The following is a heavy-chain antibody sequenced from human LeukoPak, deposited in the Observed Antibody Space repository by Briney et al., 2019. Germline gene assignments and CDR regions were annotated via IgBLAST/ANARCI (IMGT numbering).Heavy chain of an antibody. CDR3: ARNSATRDKADLDY. CDR2: ISYGGSNE. J-gene: IGHJ4*02. D-gene: IGHD2-15*01. CDR1: GFTFSSYD. V-gene: IGHV3-30*03. Sequence: QPGGSLRLSCAASGFTFSSYDMHWVRQAPGKGLEWVALISYGGSNEYCADSVKGRFTISRDNSKNTVYLQMNSLRAEDTAVYYCARNSATRDKADLDYWGQGTLVTVSS.